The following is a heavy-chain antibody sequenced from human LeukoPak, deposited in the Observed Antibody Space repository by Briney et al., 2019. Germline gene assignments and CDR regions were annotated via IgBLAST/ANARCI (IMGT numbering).Heavy chain of an antibody. CDR2: IWYDGSNK. CDR3: TTVQSYYYDSSGYYIIDY. V-gene: IGHV3-33*01. D-gene: IGHD3-22*01. CDR1: GFTFSGFG. Sequence: GGSLRLSCAASGFTFSGFGMHWVREAPGKGLEWVAVIWYDGSNKYYGDSVKGRFTISRDNSKNTLYLQMNSLRAEDTAVYYCTTVQSYYYDSSGYYIIDYWGQGTLVTVSS. J-gene: IGHJ4*02.